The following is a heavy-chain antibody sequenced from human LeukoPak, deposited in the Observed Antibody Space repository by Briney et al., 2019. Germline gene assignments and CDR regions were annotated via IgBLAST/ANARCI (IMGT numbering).Heavy chain of an antibody. CDR3: ARDDYCSGGSCSSVFDP. D-gene: IGHD2-15*01. CDR2: IYYSGST. Sequence: SETLSLTCTVSGGSISSSSYYWGWIRQPPGKGLEWIGSIYYSGSTYYNPSLKSRVTISVDTSKNQFSLKLSSVTAADTAVYYCARDDYCSGGSCSSVFDPWAREPWSPSPQ. CDR1: GGSISSSSYY. V-gene: IGHV4-39*07. J-gene: IGHJ5*02.